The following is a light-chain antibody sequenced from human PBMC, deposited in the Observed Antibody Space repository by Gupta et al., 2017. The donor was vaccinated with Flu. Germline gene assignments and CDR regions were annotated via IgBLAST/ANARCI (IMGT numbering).Light chain of an antibody. J-gene: IGLJ1*01. CDR3: AAWDDNLSTYV. V-gene: IGLV1-47*01. Sequence: RVTVSCSGSSSNIGTVFVYWYQHLPGAVPKLLIYRNNQRPSGVPDRFSGSKSGTSASLAISGLRSEDEGDYYCAAWDDNLSTYVFGSGTKVTVL. CDR1: SSNIGTVF. CDR2: RNN.